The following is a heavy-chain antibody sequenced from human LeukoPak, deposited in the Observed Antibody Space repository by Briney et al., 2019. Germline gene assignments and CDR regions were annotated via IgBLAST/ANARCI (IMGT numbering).Heavy chain of an antibody. CDR1: GGTFSSYA. Sequence: ASVKVSCKVSGGTFSSYAISWVRQAPGQGLEWMGRIIPILGIANYAQKFQGRVTITADKSTSTAYMELSSLRSEDTAVYYCARVYYYGSGSYPFDPWGQGTLVTVSS. V-gene: IGHV1-69*04. D-gene: IGHD3-10*01. CDR3: ARVYYYGSGSYPFDP. CDR2: IIPILGIA. J-gene: IGHJ5*02.